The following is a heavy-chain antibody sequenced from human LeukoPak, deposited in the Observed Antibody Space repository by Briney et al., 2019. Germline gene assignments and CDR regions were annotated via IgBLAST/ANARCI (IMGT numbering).Heavy chain of an antibody. CDR1: GFSLSTTGMC. V-gene: IGHV2-70*11. CDR3: ARMVRLVPDY. D-gene: IGHD6-19*01. CDR2: IDWDDDK. Sequence: SGPTLVNPTQTLTLTCAFSGFSLSTTGMCVSWIRQPPGKALEWLARIDWDDDKYYSTSLKTRLTLSKDTSKNQVVLTMTNMDPVDTATYYCARMVRLVPDYWGQGTLVTVSS. J-gene: IGHJ4*02.